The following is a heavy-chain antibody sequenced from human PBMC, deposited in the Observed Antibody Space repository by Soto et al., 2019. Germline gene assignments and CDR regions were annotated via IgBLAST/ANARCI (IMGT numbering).Heavy chain of an antibody. CDR3: AHEQQLVFQH. CDR1: GFTFSSYG. V-gene: IGHV3-33*06. Sequence: QVQLVESGGGVVQPGRSLRLSCAASGFTFSSYGMHWVRQAPGKGLEWVAVIWYDGSNKYYADSVKGRLTISRDNSKNTLYLQMNSLRAEDTAVYYCAHEQQLVFQHWGQGTLVTVSS. J-gene: IGHJ1*01. D-gene: IGHD6-13*01. CDR2: IWYDGSNK.